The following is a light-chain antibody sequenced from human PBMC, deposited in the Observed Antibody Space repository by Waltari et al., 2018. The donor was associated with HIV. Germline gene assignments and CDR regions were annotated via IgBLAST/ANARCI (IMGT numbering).Light chain of an antibody. Sequence: QSVLTQPPSASGTPGHRVTISCSGSSSNIGSNTVNWYQQLPGTAPKLLIYRNNQRPSGVPDRVSGSRSGTSASLAISGLQSEDEADYYCAAWDDSLNGNWVFGGGTKLTVL. J-gene: IGLJ3*02. CDR3: AAWDDSLNGNWV. V-gene: IGLV1-44*01. CDR2: RNN. CDR1: SSNIGSNT.